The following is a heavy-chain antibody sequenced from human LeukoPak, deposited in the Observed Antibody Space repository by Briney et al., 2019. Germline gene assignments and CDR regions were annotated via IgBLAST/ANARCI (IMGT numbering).Heavy chain of an antibody. Sequence: GGSLRLSCAASGFTFSSYAMHWVRQAPGKGLEWVAVISYDGSNKYYADSVKGRFTISRDNSKNTLYLQMNSLRAEDTAVYYCANPIRYWGQGTLVTVSS. J-gene: IGHJ4*02. CDR3: ANPIRY. CDR2: ISYDGSNK. CDR1: GFTFSSYA. V-gene: IGHV3-30-3*01.